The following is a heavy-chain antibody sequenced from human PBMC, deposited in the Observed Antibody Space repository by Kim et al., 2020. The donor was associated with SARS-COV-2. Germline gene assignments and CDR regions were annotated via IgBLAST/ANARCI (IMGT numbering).Heavy chain of an antibody. CDR1: GDSVSSNSAA. Sequence: SQTLSLTCAISGDSVSSNSAAWNWIRQSPSRGLEWLGRTYYRSKWYNDYAVSVKSRITINPDTSKNQFSLQLNSVTPEDTAVYYCARVVAAAGRVIGYFQHWGQGTLVTVSS. J-gene: IGHJ1*01. D-gene: IGHD6-13*01. CDR3: ARVVAAAGRVIGYFQH. V-gene: IGHV6-1*01. CDR2: TYYRSKWYN.